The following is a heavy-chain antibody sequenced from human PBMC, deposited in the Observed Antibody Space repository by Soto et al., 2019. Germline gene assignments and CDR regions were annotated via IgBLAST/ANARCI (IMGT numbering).Heavy chain of an antibody. V-gene: IGHV4-59*12. CDR1: ESISTYY. J-gene: IGHJ5*02. CDR3: ARVPDR. Sequence: SETLSLTCTGESISTYYWNWIRQSPGKGLEWIGYIYYSGDTYYNPSLKSRVTISVDTSKNQFSLKLSSVTAADTAVYYCARVPDRWGQGTLVTVSS. CDR2: IYYSGDT. D-gene: IGHD2-2*01.